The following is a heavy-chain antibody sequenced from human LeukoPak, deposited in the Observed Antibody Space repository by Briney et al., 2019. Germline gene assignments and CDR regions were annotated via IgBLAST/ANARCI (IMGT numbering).Heavy chain of an antibody. J-gene: IGHJ4*02. CDR1: GYTFSSFS. Sequence: AGGSLRLSCVASGYTFSSFSINWVRQAPGKGLEWVSSISVRSNYIYYADSVRGRFSISRDDARNSLYLQMDSLRGGDTAVYYCVRLRRNYDSSGYYYYYGYWGQGTLVTVSS. V-gene: IGHV3-21*01. CDR2: ISVRSNYI. D-gene: IGHD3-22*01. CDR3: VRLRRNYDSSGYYYYYGY.